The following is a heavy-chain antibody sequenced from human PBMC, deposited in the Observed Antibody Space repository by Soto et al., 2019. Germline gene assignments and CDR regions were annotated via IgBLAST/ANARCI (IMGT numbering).Heavy chain of an antibody. Sequence: EASVKVSCKASGYTFTSYAMHWVRQAPGKRLEWMGWINAGNGNTKYSQKFQGRVTITRDTSASTAYMELSSLRSEDTAVYYFARAQYCISTSCSWYFDLWGRGTLVTVSS. CDR1: GYTFTSYA. J-gene: IGHJ2*01. CDR2: INAGNGNT. CDR3: ARAQYCISTSCSWYFDL. D-gene: IGHD2-2*01. V-gene: IGHV1-3*01.